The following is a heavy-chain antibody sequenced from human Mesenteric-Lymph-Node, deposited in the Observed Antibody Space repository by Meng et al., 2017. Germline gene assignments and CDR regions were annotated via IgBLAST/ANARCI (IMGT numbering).Heavy chain of an antibody. CDR1: GFTFSSYW. V-gene: IGHV3-7*01. J-gene: IGHJ4*02. D-gene: IGHD4-17*01. Sequence: GESLKISCAASGFTFSSYWMSWVRQAPGKGLEWVANIKQDGSEKYYVDSVKGRFTISRDNAKNSLYLQMNSLRAEDTAVYYCARVIPHYDYGDLHDYWGQGTLVTVSS. CDR2: IKQDGSEK. CDR3: ARVIPHYDYGDLHDY.